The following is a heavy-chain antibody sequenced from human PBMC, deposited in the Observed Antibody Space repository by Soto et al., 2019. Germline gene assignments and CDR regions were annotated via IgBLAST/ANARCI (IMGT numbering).Heavy chain of an antibody. J-gene: IGHJ6*02. CDR3: ATYGEITGTTGAYYYGMDV. V-gene: IGHV1-2*02. CDR2: INPNSGGT. Sequence: GASVKVSCKASGYSFTDYHIHWVRQAPGQGLEWMGWINPNSGGTNYAQKFQGRVTMTRDTSISTAYMELSRLRSDDTAVYYCATYGEITGTTGAYYYGMDVWGQGTTVTVSS. D-gene: IGHD1-7*01. CDR1: GYSFTDYH.